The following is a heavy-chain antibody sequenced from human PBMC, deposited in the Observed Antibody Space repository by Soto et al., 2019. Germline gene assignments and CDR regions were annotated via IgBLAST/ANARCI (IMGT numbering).Heavy chain of an antibody. CDR3: ARAGGYDFWSGYYGDYYFDY. CDR2: ISSSSSTI. J-gene: IGHJ4*02. Sequence: EVQLVESGGGLVQPGGSLRLSCAASGFTFSSYSMNWVRQAPGKRLEWVSYISSSSSTIYYADSVKGRFTISRDNAKNSLYLQMNSLRAEDTAVYYCARAGGYDFWSGYYGDYYFDYWGQGTLVTVSS. CDR1: GFTFSSYS. D-gene: IGHD3-3*01. V-gene: IGHV3-48*01.